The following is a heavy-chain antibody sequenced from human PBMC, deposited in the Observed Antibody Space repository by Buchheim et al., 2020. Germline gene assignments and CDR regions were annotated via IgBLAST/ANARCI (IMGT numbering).Heavy chain of an antibody. CDR2: IVGSGATT. J-gene: IGHJ6*02. Sequence: EVHLLESGGGLVQPGGSLRLSCAASGFTFSSYTMSWVRQAPRKGLEWVSAIVGSGATTSYADSVKGRFTISRDNSKNTLDLQMNSLRAEDAAVYYCAKGGSNTAGYYYFGMDVWGQGTT. V-gene: IGHV3-23*01. CDR3: AKGGSNTAGYYYFGMDV. D-gene: IGHD2/OR15-2a*01. CDR1: GFTFSSYT.